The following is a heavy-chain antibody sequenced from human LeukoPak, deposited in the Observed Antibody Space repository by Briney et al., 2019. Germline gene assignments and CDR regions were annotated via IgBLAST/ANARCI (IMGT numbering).Heavy chain of an antibody. V-gene: IGHV4-38-2*02. CDR3: ARDYIMFDYCYMDV. Sequence: SETLSLTCTVSGYSISSGYYWGWIRQPPGKGLEWIATIYHSGSTYYNPSLQSRVAISVDTSKNQLSLRLRSVTAADTAVYYCARDYIMFDYCYMDVWGRGTTVTVSS. J-gene: IGHJ6*03. CDR1: GYSISSGYY. CDR2: IYHSGST. D-gene: IGHD2-8*01.